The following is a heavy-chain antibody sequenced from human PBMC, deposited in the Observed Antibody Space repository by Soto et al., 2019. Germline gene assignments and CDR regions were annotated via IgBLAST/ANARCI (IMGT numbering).Heavy chain of an antibody. CDR3: ARDKSSSSRDYYYYYGMDV. Sequence: QVQLVQSGAEVKKPGATVKVSCKASGYTFTSYGISWVRQAPGQGLEWMGWISAYNGNTNYAQKLQGRVTMTTDTSTSTAYMELRSLRSDDTAVYYFARDKSSSSRDYYYYYGMDVWGQGTTVTVSS. D-gene: IGHD6-6*01. CDR2: ISAYNGNT. CDR1: GYTFTSYG. V-gene: IGHV1-18*01. J-gene: IGHJ6*02.